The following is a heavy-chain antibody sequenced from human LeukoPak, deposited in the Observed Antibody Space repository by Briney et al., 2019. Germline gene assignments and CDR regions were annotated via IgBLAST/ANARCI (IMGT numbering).Heavy chain of an antibody. J-gene: IGHJ4*02. D-gene: IGHD3-10*01. CDR3: ARDGNYYGSGSYYKLDY. Sequence: ASVKVSCKASGYSFNSQGMNWVRQAPGQGLEWMGWINPNSGGTNYAQKFQGRVTMTRDTSISTAYMELSRLRSDDTAVYYCARDGNYYGSGSYYKLDYWGQGTLVTVSS. V-gene: IGHV1-2*02. CDR1: GYSFNSQG. CDR2: INPNSGGT.